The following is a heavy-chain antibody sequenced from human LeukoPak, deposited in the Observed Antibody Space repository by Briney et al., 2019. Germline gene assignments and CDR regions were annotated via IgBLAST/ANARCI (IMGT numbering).Heavy chain of an antibody. J-gene: IGHJ4*02. Sequence: VASVKVSCKASGGTFSSYVISWVRQAPGQGLQWMGGIIPMFGAVNYAQKFQGRVTITADKSTGTAYMELCSLRSEDTAVYYCVRDYDISGPQKNFFDYWGQGTLVTVSS. CDR1: GGTFSSYV. V-gene: IGHV1-69*06. CDR2: IIPMFGAV. D-gene: IGHD3-22*01. CDR3: VRDYDISGPQKNFFDY.